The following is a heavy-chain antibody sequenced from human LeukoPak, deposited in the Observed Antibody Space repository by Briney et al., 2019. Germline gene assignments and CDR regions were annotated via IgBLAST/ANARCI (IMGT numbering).Heavy chain of an antibody. V-gene: IGHV4-4*02. CDR2: IYHSGST. Sequence: SETLSLTCAVSGGSISSNNWWSWVRQPPGKGLEWIGEIYHSGSTNYNPSLKSPVTISVDTSKNQFSLKLTSLTAADTAVYYCARVSRFGDRGSYFDYWGQGTLVIVSS. CDR3: ARVSRFGDRGSYFDY. J-gene: IGHJ4*02. CDR1: GGSISSNNW. D-gene: IGHD3-10*01.